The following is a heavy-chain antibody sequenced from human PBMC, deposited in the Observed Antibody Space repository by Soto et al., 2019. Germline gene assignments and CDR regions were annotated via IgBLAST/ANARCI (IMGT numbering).Heavy chain of an antibody. J-gene: IGHJ4*02. D-gene: IGHD6-19*01. CDR1: GGSFSGYY. Sequence: SETLSLTCAVYGGSFSGYYWSWIRQPPGKGLEWIGEINHSGSTNYNPSLKSRVTISVDTSKNQFSLKLSSVTAADTAVYYCARGNSGGWYFDYWGQGTLVTVSS. CDR3: ARGNSGGWYFDY. V-gene: IGHV4-34*01. CDR2: INHSGST.